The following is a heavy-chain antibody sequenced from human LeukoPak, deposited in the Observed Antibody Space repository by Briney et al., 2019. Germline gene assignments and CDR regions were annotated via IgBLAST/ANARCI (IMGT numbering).Heavy chain of an antibody. CDR3: ARDPPDRDTAMANPYVDY. D-gene: IGHD5-18*01. V-gene: IGHV3-11*01. Sequence: GGSLRLSCAASGFTFSDYYMSWIRQAPGKGLEWVSYISSSGSTIYYADSVKGRFTISRDNAKNSLYLQMNSLRAEDTAVYYCARDPPDRDTAMANPYVDYWGQGTLVTVSS. CDR2: ISSSGSTI. J-gene: IGHJ4*02. CDR1: GFTFSDYY.